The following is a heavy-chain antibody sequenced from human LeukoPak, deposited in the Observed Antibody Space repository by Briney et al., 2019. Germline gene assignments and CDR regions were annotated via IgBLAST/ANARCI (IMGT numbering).Heavy chain of an antibody. CDR1: GFTFGDYA. V-gene: IGHV3-49*04. CDR2: IRSKAYGGTT. D-gene: IGHD6-25*01. CDR3: TRTLGAVVFDY. J-gene: IGHJ4*02. Sequence: PGRSLRLSCTASGFTFGDYAMSWVRQAPGKGLEWVGFIRSKAYGGTTEYAASVKGRFTISRDDSKSIAYLQMNSLKTEDTAVYYCTRTLGAVVFDYWGQGTLVTVSS.